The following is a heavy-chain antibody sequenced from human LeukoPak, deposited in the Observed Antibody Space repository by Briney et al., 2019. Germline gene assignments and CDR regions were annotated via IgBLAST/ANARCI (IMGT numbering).Heavy chain of an antibody. CDR3: ASTDSSGYKVDY. CDR2: IFYSGST. D-gene: IGHD3-22*01. V-gene: IGHV4-39*07. J-gene: IGHJ4*02. CDR1: GGSISTNNYY. Sequence: PSETLSLTCTVSGGSISTNNYYWGWIRQPPGKELEWIGSIFYSGSTYYNPSLKSRVTISVDTSKNQFSLKLSSVTAADTAVYYCASTDSSGYKVDYWGQGTLVTVSS.